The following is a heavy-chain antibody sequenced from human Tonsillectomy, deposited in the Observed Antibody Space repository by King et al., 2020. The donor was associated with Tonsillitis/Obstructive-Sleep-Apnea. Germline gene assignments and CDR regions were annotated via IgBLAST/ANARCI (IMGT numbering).Heavy chain of an antibody. D-gene: IGHD5-24*01. CDR2: IYPGGSVT. Sequence: VQLVQSGAEVKKPGESLKISCKGSGYSFTSYWIGWGRQMPGKGLEWMGVIYPGGSVTRYSPSFQGQVTTSADKSISTAYLQWSSLKASDTAMYYCARRLNRIGDGGVNWGQGTLVTVSS. CDR3: ARRLNRIGDGGVN. J-gene: IGHJ4*02. V-gene: IGHV5-51*01. CDR1: GYSFTSYW.